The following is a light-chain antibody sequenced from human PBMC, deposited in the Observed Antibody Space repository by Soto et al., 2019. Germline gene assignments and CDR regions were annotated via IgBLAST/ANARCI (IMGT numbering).Light chain of an antibody. Sequence: EIALTQSPGTLSLSPGERATLSCRSSQSVSSSYLAWYQQKPGQAPRLLIYGASSRATGIPDRFSGSGSGTDFTLTISRLDPEDFAVYYCQQYGSSPWTFGQGTKVEIK. J-gene: IGKJ1*01. CDR1: QSVSSSY. V-gene: IGKV3-20*01. CDR2: GAS. CDR3: QQYGSSPWT.